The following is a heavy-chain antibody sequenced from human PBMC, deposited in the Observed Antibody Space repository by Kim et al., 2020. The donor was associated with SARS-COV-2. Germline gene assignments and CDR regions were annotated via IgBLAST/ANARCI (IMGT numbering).Heavy chain of an antibody. CDR3: ATGYDSSGYWLLGTFDY. V-gene: IGHV1-2*06. J-gene: IGHJ4*02. CDR2: INPNSGGT. D-gene: IGHD3-22*01. Sequence: ASVKVSCKASGYTFTGYYMHWVRQAPGQGLEWMGRINPNSGGTNYAQKFQGRVTMTRDTSISTAYMELSRLRSDDTAVYYCATGYDSSGYWLLGTFDYWGQGTLVTVSS. CDR1: GYTFTGYY.